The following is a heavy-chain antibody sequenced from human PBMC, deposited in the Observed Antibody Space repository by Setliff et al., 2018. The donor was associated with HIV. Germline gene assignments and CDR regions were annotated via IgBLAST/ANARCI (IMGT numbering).Heavy chain of an antibody. CDR1: RSTFNSHT. CDR3: ARDDYGDYEGYYYYYMDV. Sequence: GASVKVSCKASRSTFNSHTINWVRQAPGQGLDWMGRIIPILGVANYAQRFQGKVTITADKSTSTAYMELNSLRAEDTALYYCARDDYGDYEGYYYYYMDVWGKGTTVTVSS. V-gene: IGHV1-69*04. D-gene: IGHD4-17*01. CDR2: IIPILGVA. J-gene: IGHJ6*03.